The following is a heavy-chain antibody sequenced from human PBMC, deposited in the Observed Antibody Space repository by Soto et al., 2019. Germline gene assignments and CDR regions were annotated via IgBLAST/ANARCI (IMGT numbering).Heavy chain of an antibody. Sequence: ASVKVSCKASGYTFTSYAMHWVRQAPGQGLEWMGWINPNSGGTNYAQKFQGWVTMTRDTSISTAYMELSRLRSDDTAVYYCARDQGMVYAYGMDVWGQGTTVTVSS. CDR2: INPNSGGT. CDR1: GYTFTSYA. J-gene: IGHJ6*02. CDR3: ARDQGMVYAYGMDV. V-gene: IGHV1-2*04. D-gene: IGHD2-8*01.